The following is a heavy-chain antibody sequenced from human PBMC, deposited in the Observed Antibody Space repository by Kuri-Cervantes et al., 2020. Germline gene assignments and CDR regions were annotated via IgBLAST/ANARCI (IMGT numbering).Heavy chain of an antibody. J-gene: IGHJ5*02. CDR1: GYTFTSYD. CDR2: INPNSGGT. D-gene: IGHD3-10*01. Sequence: ASVKVSCKASGYTFTSYDINWVRQAPGQGLEWMGWINPNSGGTNYAQKFQGWVTMTRDTSISTAYMELSRLRSDDTAVYYCAREFDAGGFDPWGQGTLVTVSS. V-gene: IGHV1-2*04. CDR3: AREFDAGGFDP.